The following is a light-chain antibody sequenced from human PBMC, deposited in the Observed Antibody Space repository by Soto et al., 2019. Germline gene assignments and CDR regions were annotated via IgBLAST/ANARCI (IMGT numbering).Light chain of an antibody. CDR3: QQYNSYSRT. J-gene: IGKJ2*01. CDR1: QSISSW. Sequence: DIQMTQSPSTLSASVGDRVTITCRASQSISSWLAWYQQKPGKAPKLLIYKASVLQSGVPSRFSGSGSGTEFTLTISCLQPDDFATYYCQQYNSYSRTFGQGTKLEIK. V-gene: IGKV1-5*03. CDR2: KAS.